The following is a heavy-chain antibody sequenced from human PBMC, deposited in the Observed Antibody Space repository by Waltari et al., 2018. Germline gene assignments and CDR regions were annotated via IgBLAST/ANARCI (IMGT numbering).Heavy chain of an antibody. D-gene: IGHD1-1*01. CDR2: IWYEGSYR. CDR3: AKDWNNALDI. V-gene: IGHV3-33*06. J-gene: IGHJ3*02. CDR1: GFPLSAYR. Sequence: QVQLVESGGGVVQPGRSLRLSCAAPGFPLSAYRMHWVRQAPGKGVEWVAVIWYEGSYRYYVESVKGRFTISRDNSKNTVYLQMNSLRAEDTAVYYCAKDWNNALDIWGQGTTVSVSS.